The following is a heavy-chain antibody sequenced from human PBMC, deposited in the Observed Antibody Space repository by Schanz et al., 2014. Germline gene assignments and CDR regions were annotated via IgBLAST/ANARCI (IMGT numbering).Heavy chain of an antibody. CDR2: ISGSGAST. Sequence: EVQLVESGGGLVKPGGSLRLSCTVSGFTVNNYAMNWVRQAPGRGLEWVSAISGSGASTYYADSVKGRFTISRDNSKNTLYLQMNSLRAEDTAVYYCAKDQGSYGSGSYSYFDYWGQGTQVTVSS. CDR1: GFTVNNYA. J-gene: IGHJ4*02. CDR3: AKDQGSYGSGSYSYFDY. D-gene: IGHD3-10*01. V-gene: IGHV3-23*04.